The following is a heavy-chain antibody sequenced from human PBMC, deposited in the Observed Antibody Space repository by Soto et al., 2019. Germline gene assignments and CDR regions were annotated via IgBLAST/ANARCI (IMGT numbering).Heavy chain of an antibody. CDR3: ARDRAYYYMDV. J-gene: IGHJ6*03. Sequence: EVQLVESGGGLVQPGGSLRLSCTASGFTFSTYYINWVRQAPGKGLEWVSCIDNTGGTIYYADSVTGRFTVSRDNTKNSLYLKMNSLRAEDTAVYYCARDRAYYYMDVWGKGTTVTVSS. CDR2: IDNTGGTI. D-gene: IGHD3-10*01. V-gene: IGHV3-48*01. CDR1: GFTFSTYY.